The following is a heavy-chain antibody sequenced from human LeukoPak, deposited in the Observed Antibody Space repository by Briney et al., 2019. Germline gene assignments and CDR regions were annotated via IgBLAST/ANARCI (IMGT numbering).Heavy chain of an antibody. J-gene: IGHJ4*02. CDR3: ARGRVYFDY. CDR2: ISSSSSTI. V-gene: IGHV3-48*01. Sequence: GGSLRLSCAASGFTFSSYSMNWVRQAPGKGLEWVSYISSSSSTIYYADSVKGRFTISRDNAKNSLYLQINSLRAEDTAVYYCARGRVYFDYWGQGTLVTVSS. CDR1: GFTFSSYS.